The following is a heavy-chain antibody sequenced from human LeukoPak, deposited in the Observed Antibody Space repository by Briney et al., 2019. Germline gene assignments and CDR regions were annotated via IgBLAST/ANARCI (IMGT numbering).Heavy chain of an antibody. CDR1: EFTFRSYA. Sequence: GGSLRLSCAASEFTFRSYAMSWVRQAPGKGLEWVSAISGSGATTYSADSVKGRFTVSRDNSKNTLYLQMNGLRAEDTALYYCAKGYSFGCCNYYYMDAWGKGTTVTVSS. CDR2: ISGSGATT. CDR3: AKGYSFGCCNYYYMDA. J-gene: IGHJ6*03. D-gene: IGHD5-18*01. V-gene: IGHV3-23*01.